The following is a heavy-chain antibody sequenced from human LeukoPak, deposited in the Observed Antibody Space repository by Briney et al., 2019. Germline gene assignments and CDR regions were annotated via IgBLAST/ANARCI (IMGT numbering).Heavy chain of an antibody. CDR1: GGSISSYY. J-gene: IGHJ4*02. CDR3: ASSRSADFDY. Sequence: PSETLSLTCTVSGGSISSYYWSWIRQPPGKGLEWIGYIYYSGSTNYNPSLKSRVTISVDTSKNQFSLKLSSVTAADTAVYYCASSRSADFDYWGQGTLVTVSS. CDR2: IYYSGST. D-gene: IGHD6-19*01. V-gene: IGHV4-59*01.